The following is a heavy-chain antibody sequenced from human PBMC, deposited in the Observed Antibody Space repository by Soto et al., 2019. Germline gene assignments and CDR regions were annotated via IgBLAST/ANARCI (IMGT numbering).Heavy chain of an antibody. Sequence: PGGSLRLSCAASGFTFSSYSMNWVRQAPGKGLEWVSYISSSSSTIYYADPVKGRFTISRDNAKNSLYLQMNSLRAEDTAVYYCAGSIAARLYDYWGQGTLLTVSS. CDR3: AGSIAARLYDY. D-gene: IGHD6-6*01. CDR2: ISSSSSTI. V-gene: IGHV3-48*01. J-gene: IGHJ4*02. CDR1: GFTFSSYS.